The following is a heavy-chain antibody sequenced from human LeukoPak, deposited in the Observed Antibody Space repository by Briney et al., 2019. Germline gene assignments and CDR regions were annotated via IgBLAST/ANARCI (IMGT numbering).Heavy chain of an antibody. D-gene: IGHD6-13*01. V-gene: IGHV3-21*01. Sequence: GGSLRLSCAASGFTFSSYSMNWVRQAPGKGLEWVSSISSSSSYIYYADSVKGRFIISRDNAKNSLYLQMNSLRAEDTAVYYCAATSNSWYEDYWGQGTLVTVSS. CDR2: ISSSSSYI. J-gene: IGHJ4*02. CDR1: GFTFSSYS. CDR3: AATSNSWYEDY.